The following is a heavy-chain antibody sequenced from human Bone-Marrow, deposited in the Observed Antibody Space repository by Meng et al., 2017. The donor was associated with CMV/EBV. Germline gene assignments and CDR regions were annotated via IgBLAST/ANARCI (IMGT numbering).Heavy chain of an antibody. Sequence: LECVSAISGSGGSTYYADSVKGRFTISRDNSKNTLYLQMNSLRAEDTAVYYCAKGGGVDYYDSSGYFPSSIWNYVRDTGPGTYYFDYWGQGTLVTVSS. V-gene: IGHV3-23*01. J-gene: IGHJ4*02. CDR2: ISGSGGST. CDR3: AKGGGVDYYDSSGYFPSSIWNYVRDTGPGTYYFDY. D-gene: IGHD3-22*01.